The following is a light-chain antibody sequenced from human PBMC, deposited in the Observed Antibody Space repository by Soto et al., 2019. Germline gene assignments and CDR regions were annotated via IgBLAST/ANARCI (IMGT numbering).Light chain of an antibody. V-gene: IGKV1-5*01. CDR2: DVS. CDR1: QNINAW. J-gene: IGKJ1*01. CDR3: QQYNSYSWT. Sequence: DIQMTQAPSPLSASLGDSVTISCRASQNINAWLAWYQQKPGKAPKLMIYDVSTLDSGVPSRFIGSSSGTECTLTISSLQPDDVATYYCQQYNSYSWTLGQGTKVDI.